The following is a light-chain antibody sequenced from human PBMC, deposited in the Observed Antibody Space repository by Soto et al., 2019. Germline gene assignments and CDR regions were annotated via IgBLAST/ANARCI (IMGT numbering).Light chain of an antibody. V-gene: IGKV3-20*01. CDR3: QQYGSSPGYT. Sequence: EIVLTQSPDILSLSPGERATLSCRASQSVRSSYFAWYQQRPGQAPRLLIYGASSRATGIPDRFSGDGSGTDFTLTISRLEPEDFAVYYCQQYGSSPGYTFGQGTKLEIK. J-gene: IGKJ2*01. CDR1: QSVRSSY. CDR2: GAS.